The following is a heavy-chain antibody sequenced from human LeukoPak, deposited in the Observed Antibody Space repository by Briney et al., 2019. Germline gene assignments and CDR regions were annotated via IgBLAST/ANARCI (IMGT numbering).Heavy chain of an antibody. D-gene: IGHD6-13*01. CDR3: ARDPAAAGTAFDY. V-gene: IGHV4-4*07. CDR2: IYSRGT. J-gene: IGHJ4*02. Sequence: SETLSLTCTVSGGSISSYYLSWIRQPAGKGLEWIGRIYSRGTTYNPSLKDRVTMSADTSRNHVSLTLNSVTAADTAVYYCARDPAAAGTAFDYWGQGTLVTVSS. CDR1: GGSISSYY.